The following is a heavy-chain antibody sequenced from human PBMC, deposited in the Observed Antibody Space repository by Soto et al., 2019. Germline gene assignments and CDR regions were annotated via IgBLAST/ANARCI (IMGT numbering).Heavy chain of an antibody. J-gene: IGHJ5*02. CDR1: GYTFTSYA. Sequence: ASVKVSCKASGYTFTSYAMHWVRQAPGQRLEWMGWINAGNGNTKYSQKFQGRVTITRDTSASTAYMELSSLRSEDTAVYYCARVVREWFGESATFDPSGQGTLVTVSS. CDR2: INAGNGNT. D-gene: IGHD3-10*01. V-gene: IGHV1-3*01. CDR3: ARVVREWFGESATFDP.